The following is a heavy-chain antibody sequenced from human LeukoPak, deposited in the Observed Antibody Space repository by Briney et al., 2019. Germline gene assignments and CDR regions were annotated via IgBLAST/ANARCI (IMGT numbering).Heavy chain of an antibody. CDR2: ITGTSDRT. V-gene: IGHV3-23*01. J-gene: IGHJ4*02. Sequence: GGSLRLSCAASGFSFSNFGMAWVRQAPGKGLEWVSAITGTSDRTYYADSVKGRFTISRDNSKNTLYPQMNSLRAEDTAVYYCASMRGYFEYWVQGTLVSVSS. CDR3: ASMRGYFEY. CDR1: GFSFSNFG.